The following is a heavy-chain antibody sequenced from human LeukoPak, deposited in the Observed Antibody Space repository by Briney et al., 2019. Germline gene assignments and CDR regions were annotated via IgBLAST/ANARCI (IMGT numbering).Heavy chain of an antibody. Sequence: PSETLSLTCAVYGGSFSGYYWSWIRQPPGKGLEWIGEINHSGSTNYNPSLKSRATISVDTSKNQFSLKLSSVTAADTAVYYCARGLAYCGGDCYYYYYYGMDVWGQGTTVTVSS. CDR3: ARGLAYCGGDCYYYYYYGMDV. CDR1: GGSFSGYY. J-gene: IGHJ6*02. V-gene: IGHV4-34*01. CDR2: INHSGST. D-gene: IGHD2-21*02.